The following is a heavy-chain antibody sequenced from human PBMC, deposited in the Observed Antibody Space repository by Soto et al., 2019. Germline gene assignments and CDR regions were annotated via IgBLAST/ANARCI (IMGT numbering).Heavy chain of an antibody. CDR2: IYYSGST. D-gene: IGHD1-7*01. CDR1: GGSISSYY. J-gene: IGHJ6*03. Sequence: SETLSLTCTVSGGSISSYYWSWIRQPPGKGLEWIGYIYYSGSTNYNPSLKSRVTISVDTSKNQFSLKLSSVTAADTAVYYCARSVITGTTFGYYYYYYMDVWGKGTTVTVSS. V-gene: IGHV4-59*01. CDR3: ARSVITGTTFGYYYYYYMDV.